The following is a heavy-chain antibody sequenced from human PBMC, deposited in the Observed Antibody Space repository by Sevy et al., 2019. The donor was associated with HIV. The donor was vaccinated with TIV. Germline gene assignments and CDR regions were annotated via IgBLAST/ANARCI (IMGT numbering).Heavy chain of an antibody. V-gene: IGHV2-5*02. D-gene: IGHD2-8*01. CDR3: AHGRDAAEGMVYCDFDH. Sequence: SGPTLVNPTQTLTLTCTLSGFSLTTAGVGVGWVRQPPGKALEWLALIYWDDDKRYSPSLRGRLTVTKDTSKNQVVIIITNIDPADTSTYDCAHGRDAAEGMVYCDFDHWGQGTLVTVSS. CDR1: GFSLTTAGVG. CDR2: IYWDDDK. J-gene: IGHJ4*02.